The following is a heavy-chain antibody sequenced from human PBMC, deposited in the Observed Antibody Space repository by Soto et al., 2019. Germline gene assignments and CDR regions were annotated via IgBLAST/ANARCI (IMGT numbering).Heavy chain of an antibody. V-gene: IGHV4-34*01. CDR1: GGSFSGYY. CDR2: INHSGST. Sequence: SQTLSLTCAVYGGSFSGYYWSWIRQPPGKGLEWIGEINHSGSTNYNPSLKSRVTISVDTSKNQFSLKLSSVTAADTAVYYCARGVRRVPVPAALKTNWFDPWGQGTLVTSPQ. CDR3: ARGVRRVPVPAALKTNWFDP. J-gene: IGHJ5*02. D-gene: IGHD2-2*01.